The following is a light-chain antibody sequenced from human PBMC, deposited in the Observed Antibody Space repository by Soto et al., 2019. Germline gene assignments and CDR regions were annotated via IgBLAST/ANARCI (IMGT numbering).Light chain of an antibody. CDR1: QVINSW. V-gene: IGKV1-12*01. J-gene: IGKJ1*01. CDR2: AAS. CDR3: QQANSFPWT. Sequence: DIQMTQSPSSVSASVGDRVTMTCRASQVINSWLAWYQQKPGKAPKLLIYAASNLQSGVPSRFSGSGSGTDFTLTISSLQPEDFATYYCQQANSFPWTFGQGTKVDIK.